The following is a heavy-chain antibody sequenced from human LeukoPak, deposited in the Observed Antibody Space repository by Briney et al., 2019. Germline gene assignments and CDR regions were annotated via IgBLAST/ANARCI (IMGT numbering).Heavy chain of an antibody. D-gene: IGHD3-10*01. CDR3: SRDFRGFFDP. V-gene: IGHV3-74*03. CDR1: GFTFSSYW. J-gene: IGHJ5*02. CDR2: IKSDGSNI. Sequence: GGSLRLSCAASGFTFSSYWMHWVRQAPGKGLVWVSRIKSDGSNIKYADSVKDRFTISRDNAKNTLYLQMNSLRAEDTAVYYCSRDFRGFFDPWGQGTLVTVSS.